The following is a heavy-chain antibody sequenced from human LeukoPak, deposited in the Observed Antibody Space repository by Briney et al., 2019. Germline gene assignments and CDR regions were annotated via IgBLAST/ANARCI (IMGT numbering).Heavy chain of an antibody. D-gene: IGHD4-17*01. CDR1: GYTFTSYD. Sequence: ASVKVSCKASGYTFTSYDINWVRQATGQGLEWMGWMNPNSGNTGYAQKFQGRVTMTRDTSTSTVYMELSSLRSEDTAVYYCARPLNYGDYETFDAFDIWGQGTMVTVSS. CDR3: ARPLNYGDYETFDAFDI. CDR2: MNPNSGNT. V-gene: IGHV1-8*01. J-gene: IGHJ3*02.